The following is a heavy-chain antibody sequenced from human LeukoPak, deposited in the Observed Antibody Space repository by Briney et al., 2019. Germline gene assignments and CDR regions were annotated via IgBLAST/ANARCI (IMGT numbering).Heavy chain of an antibody. D-gene: IGHD3-10*01. CDR3: ARDKDRFGELSD. V-gene: IGHV3-23*01. CDR2: ISGSGGST. Sequence: GGSLRLTCAASGLTFSSYGMDWVRQAPEKGLEWVSAISGSGGSTYYADSVKGRFTISRDNAKNSLYLQMNSLRAEDTAVYYCARDKDRFGELSDWGQGTLVTVSS. CDR1: GLTFSSYG. J-gene: IGHJ4*02.